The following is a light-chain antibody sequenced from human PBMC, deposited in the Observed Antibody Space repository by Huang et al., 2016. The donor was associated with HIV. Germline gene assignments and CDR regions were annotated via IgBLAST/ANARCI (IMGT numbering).Light chain of an antibody. CDR2: AAS. CDR1: QSVHTN. CDR3: QQYNKWPPEYT. V-gene: IGKV3-15*01. J-gene: IGKJ2*01. Sequence: VMMSQSPATLAASPGERVTLSCGDSQSVHTNLACYQQKPGQPPISLSYAASTRATGVPARFAGRGSGTEFTLTIDSLQSDDFAVYYCQQYNKWPPEYTFGQGTRLEIK.